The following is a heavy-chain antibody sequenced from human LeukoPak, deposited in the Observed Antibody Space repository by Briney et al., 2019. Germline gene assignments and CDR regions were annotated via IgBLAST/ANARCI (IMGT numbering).Heavy chain of an antibody. V-gene: IGHV4-59*01. J-gene: IGHJ4*02. CDR3: ARYSGSYHLKEAFDY. Sequence: SETLSLTCTVSGGSISSYYWSWIRQPPGKGLEWIGYIYYSGSTNYNPSLKSRVTISVDTSKNQFSLKLSSVTAADTAVYYCARYSGSYHLKEAFDYWGQGTLVTVSS. CDR1: GGSISSYY. CDR2: IYYSGST. D-gene: IGHD1-26*01.